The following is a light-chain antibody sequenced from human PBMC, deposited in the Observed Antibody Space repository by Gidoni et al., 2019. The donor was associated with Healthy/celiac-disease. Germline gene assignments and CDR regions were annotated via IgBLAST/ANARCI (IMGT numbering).Light chain of an antibody. V-gene: IGLV3-19*01. Sequence: SSELTQDPAVSVALGQTVRITCQGDSLRSYYASWYQQKPGQAPLLVIYGKNNRPSGIPDRFSGSSSGNTASLTITGTQAEDEADYYCSSRDSSGDLVVFGTGTQVTVL. CDR1: SLRSYY. CDR2: GKN. CDR3: SSRDSSGDLVV. J-gene: IGLJ1*01.